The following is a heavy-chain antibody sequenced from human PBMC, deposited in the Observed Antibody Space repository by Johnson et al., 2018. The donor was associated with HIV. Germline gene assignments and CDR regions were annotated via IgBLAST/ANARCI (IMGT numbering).Heavy chain of an antibody. CDR1: GFTFRNYG. CDR2: IQYDGSKK. V-gene: IGHV3-30*02. J-gene: IGHJ3*02. D-gene: IGHD5-12*01. Sequence: QVLLLESGGGLVQPGGSLRLSCAVSGFTFRNYGMHWVRQAPGKGLEWVSFIQYDGSKKYYAEYVKGRFTISRDNSKNTLYLQMNSLRAEDTALYYCAKDSKWLRSEGVGAFDIWGQGTMVTVSS. CDR3: AKDSKWLRSEGVGAFDI.